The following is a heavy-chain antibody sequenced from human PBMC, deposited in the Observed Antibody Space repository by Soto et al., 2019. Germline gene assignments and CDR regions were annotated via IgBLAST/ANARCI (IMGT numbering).Heavy chain of an antibody. CDR1: GYTFTSYD. J-gene: IGHJ6*02. CDR3: ARVRAHYCVHC. Sequence: QVQLVKSGAEVKKPGASLKVSCQASGYTFTSYDINWVRQATGQGREWMGWMNPNSDNTGYAQKIEGRVTRTRNTSRSTAYREMSRLRSEDTAVCYCARVRAHYCVHCWGQGTTVTVSS. CDR2: MNPNSDNT. V-gene: IGHV1-8*01.